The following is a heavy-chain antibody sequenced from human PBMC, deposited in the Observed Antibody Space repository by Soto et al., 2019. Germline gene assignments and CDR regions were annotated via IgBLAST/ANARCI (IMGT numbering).Heavy chain of an antibody. CDR3: TTQNPGSYHFDF. D-gene: IGHD3-10*01. CDR1: GGSISSGGYS. Sequence: SETLSLTCAVSGGSISSGGYSWSWIRQPPGKGLEWIGYIYHSGSTHYNPSLKSRVTISVDRSKNQFSLKLSSVTAADTAVYYCTTQNPGSYHFDFWGQGHLVTVSS. V-gene: IGHV4-30-2*01. J-gene: IGHJ4*02. CDR2: IYHSGST.